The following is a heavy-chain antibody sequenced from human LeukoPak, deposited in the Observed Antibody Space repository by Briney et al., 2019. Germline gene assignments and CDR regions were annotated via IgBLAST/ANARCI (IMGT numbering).Heavy chain of an antibody. D-gene: IGHD2-21*01. CDR1: GYTFTGYY. CDR3: ASALYSSTYYFDY. J-gene: IGHJ4*02. CDR2: INPNSGGT. V-gene: IGHV1-2*02. Sequence: ASVKVSCKASGYTFTGYYMHWVRQAPGQGLEWMGWINPNSGGTNYAQKFQGRVTMTRDTSISTAYMELSRLRSDDTAVYYCASALYSSTYYFDYWGQGTLVTVSS.